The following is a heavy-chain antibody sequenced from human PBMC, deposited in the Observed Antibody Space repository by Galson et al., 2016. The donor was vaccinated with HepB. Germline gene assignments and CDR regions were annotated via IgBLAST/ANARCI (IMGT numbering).Heavy chain of an antibody. Sequence: SLRLSCAASGFTFSSYGMHWVRQAPGRGLEWVAFISYDGSNDYYADSVKGRFTISRDNSKNTLYLQMNSLSTDDTAVYYCAQGVRFLDYWGQGTLVTVSS. CDR3: AQGVRFLDY. D-gene: IGHD2-21*01. V-gene: IGHV3-30*03. J-gene: IGHJ4*02. CDR1: GFTFSSYG. CDR2: ISYDGSND.